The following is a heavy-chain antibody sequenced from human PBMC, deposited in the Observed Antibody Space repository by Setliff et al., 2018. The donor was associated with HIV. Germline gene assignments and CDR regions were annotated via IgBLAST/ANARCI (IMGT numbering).Heavy chain of an antibody. V-gene: IGHV3-7*01. CDR3: ARWGSGSYERVFDY. D-gene: IGHD1-26*01. Sequence: GGSLRLSCAASGFAFSGHQMSWVRQAPGKGLESVANVKQDGTETLYVDSVKGRFTISRDNANNLVYLQMNSLRVGDTAVYFCARWGSGSYERVFDYWGQGMLVTVSS. CDR2: VKQDGTET. J-gene: IGHJ4*02. CDR1: GFAFSGHQ.